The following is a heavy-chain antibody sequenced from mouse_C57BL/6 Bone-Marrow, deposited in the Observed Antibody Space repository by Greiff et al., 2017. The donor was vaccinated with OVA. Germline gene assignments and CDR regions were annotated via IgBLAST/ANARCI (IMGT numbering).Heavy chain of an antibody. J-gene: IGHJ2*01. V-gene: IGHV1-50*01. D-gene: IGHD1-1*01. Sequence: QVQLQQPGAELVKPGASVKLSCKASGYTFTSYWMQWVKQRPGQGLEWIGEIDPSDSYTNYNQKFKGKATLTVDTSSSTAYMQLSSLTSEDSAVYYCARLTGSSYPYYFDYWGQGTTRTVSS. CDR2: IDPSDSYT. CDR3: ARLTGSSYPYYFDY. CDR1: GYTFTSYW.